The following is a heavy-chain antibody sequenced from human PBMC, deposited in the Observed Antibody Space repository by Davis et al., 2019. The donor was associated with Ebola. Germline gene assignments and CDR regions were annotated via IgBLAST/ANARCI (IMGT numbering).Heavy chain of an antibody. CDR3: ARTLWVGDGFDI. CDR1: GYTFTNYY. V-gene: IGHV1-46*03. J-gene: IGHJ3*02. D-gene: IGHD5-24*01. CDR2: IDSTDGTI. Sequence: ASVKVSCKASGYTFTNYYMHWVRQAPGQGLEWVGMIDSTDGTINYAPSFRGRVTMTTDTSTTTIHLELTSLRSEDSALYYCARTLWVGDGFDIWGQGAMVTVT.